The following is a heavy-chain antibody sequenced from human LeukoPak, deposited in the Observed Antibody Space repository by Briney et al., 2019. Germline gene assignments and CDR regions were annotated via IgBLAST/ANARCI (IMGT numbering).Heavy chain of an antibody. CDR3: ARDKGGSSLRHINWFDP. Sequence: SESLSLTCPVSGGSISSYYWGWIRQPPGKGREWIGYIYYSGSSNYNPSLKSRVTISVDTSKNQFSLKLSTVTAADTAVYYCARDKGGSSLRHINWFDPWGQGTLVTVSS. CDR2: IYYSGSS. D-gene: IGHD2-15*01. J-gene: IGHJ5*02. CDR1: GGSISSYY. V-gene: IGHV4-59*01.